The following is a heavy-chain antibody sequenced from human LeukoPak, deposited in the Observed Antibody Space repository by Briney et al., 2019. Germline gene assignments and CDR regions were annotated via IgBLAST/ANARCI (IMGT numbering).Heavy chain of an antibody. CDR3: ARVPLNYYYYYMGV. CDR1: GGSFSGYY. D-gene: IGHD2-8*01. Sequence: PSETLSLTCAVYGGSFSGYYWSWIRQPPGKGLEWIGEINHSGSTNYNPSLKSRVTISVDTSKNQFSLKLSSVTAADTAVYHCARVPLNYYYYYMGVWGKGTTVTVSS. CDR2: INHSGST. J-gene: IGHJ6*03. V-gene: IGHV4-34*01.